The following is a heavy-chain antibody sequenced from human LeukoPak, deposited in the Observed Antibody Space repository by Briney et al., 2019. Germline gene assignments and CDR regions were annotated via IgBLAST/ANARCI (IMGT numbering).Heavy chain of an antibody. CDR2: ISGGGGNT. J-gene: IGHJ4*02. CDR1: GFTFSTYG. CDR3: AKDSPGPLGVDY. V-gene: IGHV3-23*01. D-gene: IGHD3-10*01. Sequence: HPGGSLRLSCAASGFTFSTYGMNWVRQAPGKGRECVSSISGGGGNTYYADSVKGRFTISRDNSKDTLYLQMNSLRADDTAVYHCAKDSPGPLGVDYWGQGTLVTVSS.